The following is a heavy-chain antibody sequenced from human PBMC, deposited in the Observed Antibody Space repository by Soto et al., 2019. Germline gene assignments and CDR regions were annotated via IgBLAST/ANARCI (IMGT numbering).Heavy chain of an antibody. CDR2: IYYSGST. J-gene: IGHJ6*02. V-gene: IGHV4-59*08. CDR3: ARRNLGIAAAALYYYYGMDV. Sequence: SQTLSVTRTVADGSISSYYWSCIRQPPGKGLEWIGYIYYSGSTNYNPSLKSRVTISVDTSKNQFSLKLSSVTAADTAVYYCARRNLGIAAAALYYYYGMDVWGQGTTVTVSS. D-gene: IGHD6-13*01. CDR1: DGSISSYY.